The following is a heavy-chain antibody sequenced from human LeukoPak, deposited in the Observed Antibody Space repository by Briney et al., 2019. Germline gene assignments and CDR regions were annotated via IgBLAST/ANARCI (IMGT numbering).Heavy chain of an antibody. D-gene: IGHD3-10*01. Sequence: ASVKVSCEASGYTFTSYYMHWVRQAPGQGLEWMGIINPSGGSTSYAQKFQGRVTMTRDTSISTAYMELSRLRSDDTAVYYCARAVLSGSYSVYWGQGTLVTVSS. CDR1: GYTFTSYY. CDR3: ARAVLSGSYSVY. V-gene: IGHV1-46*01. CDR2: INPSGGST. J-gene: IGHJ4*02.